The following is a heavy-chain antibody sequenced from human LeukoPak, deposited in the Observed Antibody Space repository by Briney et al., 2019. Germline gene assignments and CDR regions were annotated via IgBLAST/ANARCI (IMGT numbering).Heavy chain of an antibody. J-gene: IGHJ5*01. CDR3: AKRIIEARENGDSNWLDP. CDR2: ISYGGST. V-gene: IGHV4-59*08. Sequence: SETLSLTCTVSGDSITNSYWNWIRQPPGRGLEWIGRISYGGSTNYNPSLKSRVIISRDTSKNQFSLVLTSVTAADTAIYYCAKRIIEARENGDSNWLDPWGQGTLVTVSS. D-gene: IGHD4-17*01. CDR1: GDSITNSY.